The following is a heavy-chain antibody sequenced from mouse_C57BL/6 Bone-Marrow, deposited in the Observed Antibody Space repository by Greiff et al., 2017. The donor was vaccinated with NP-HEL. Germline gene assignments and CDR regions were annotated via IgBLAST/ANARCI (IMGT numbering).Heavy chain of an antibody. CDR3: ARSGLWLRRWYFDV. CDR1: GYTFTSYG. D-gene: IGHD2-2*01. J-gene: IGHJ1*03. V-gene: IGHV1-81*01. Sequence: QVQLQQSGAELARPGASVKLSCKASGYTFTSYGISWVKQRTGQGLEWIGEIYPRSGNTYYNEKFKGKATLTADKSSSTAYMELRSLTSEDSAVYFCARSGLWLRRWYFDVWGTGTTVTVSS. CDR2: IYPRSGNT.